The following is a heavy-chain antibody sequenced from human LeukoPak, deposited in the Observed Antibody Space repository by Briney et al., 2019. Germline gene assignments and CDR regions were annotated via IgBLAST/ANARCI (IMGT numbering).Heavy chain of an antibody. CDR2: IYYSGST. CDR1: GGSISSYY. CDR3: ARETSQTGAHYMDV. Sequence: SETLSLTCTVSGGSISSYYWSWIRQPPGKGLEGIGYIYYSGSTNYNPSLKSRVTISVDTSKNQFSLKLSSVTAADTAVYYCARETSQTGAHYMDVWGKGTTVTISS. V-gene: IGHV4-59*01. J-gene: IGHJ6*03. D-gene: IGHD3-10*01.